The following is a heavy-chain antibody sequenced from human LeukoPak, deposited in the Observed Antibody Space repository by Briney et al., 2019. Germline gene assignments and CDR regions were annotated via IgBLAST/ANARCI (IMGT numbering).Heavy chain of an antibody. D-gene: IGHD3-10*01. CDR2: ISSSSSYI. V-gene: IGHV3-21*01. Sequence: GGSLRLSCAASGFTFSSYSMNWVRQAPGKGLEWVSSISSSSSYIYYADSVKGRFTISRDNAKNSLYLQMNSLRAEDTAVYYCARGVVWITAEYYYMDVWGKGTTVTVSS. J-gene: IGHJ6*03. CDR3: ARGVVWITAEYYYMDV. CDR1: GFTFSSYS.